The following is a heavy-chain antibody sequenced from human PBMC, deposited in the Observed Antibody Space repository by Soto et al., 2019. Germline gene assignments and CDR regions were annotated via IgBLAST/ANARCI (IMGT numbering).Heavy chain of an antibody. CDR1: GYSFTSYW. D-gene: IGHD2-2*02. V-gene: IGHV5-51*01. CDR3: ARYCSSTSCYRGFDI. J-gene: IGHJ3*02. CDR2: IYPLDSDT. Sequence: GESLKISCKGSGYSFTSYWIGWVRQMPGKGLEWVGIIYPLDSDTRYSPSFQGQVTISADGSISTAYLQWSSLKASETAMYYWARYCSSTSCYRGFDIWGKGTMVPVSS.